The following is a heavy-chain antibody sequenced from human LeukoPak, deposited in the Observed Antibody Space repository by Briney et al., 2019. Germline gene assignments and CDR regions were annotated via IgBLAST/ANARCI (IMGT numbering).Heavy chain of an antibody. Sequence: GASVKVSCKASGYTFTSYYMHWVRQAPGQGLEWMGIINPSGGSTSYAQKFQGRVTMTRDTSTSTVYMELSSLRSEDTAVYYCARDLRVWLRLGYYYYMDVWGKGTTVTVSS. D-gene: IGHD5-12*01. CDR1: GYTFTSYY. CDR2: INPSGGST. CDR3: ARDLRVWLRLGYYYYMDV. V-gene: IGHV1-46*01. J-gene: IGHJ6*03.